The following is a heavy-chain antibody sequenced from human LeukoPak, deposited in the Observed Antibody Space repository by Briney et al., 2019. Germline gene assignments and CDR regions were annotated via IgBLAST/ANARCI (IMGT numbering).Heavy chain of an antibody. CDR2: INHSGST. CDR1: GGSLSGYY. D-gene: IGHD3-22*01. Sequence: PSETLSLTCAVYGGSLSGYYWSWIRQPPGKGLEWIGEINHSGSTNYNPSLKSRVTMSVDTSKNQFSLKLSSVTAADTAVYYCARDSAMIGGYMDVWGKGTTVTISS. V-gene: IGHV4-34*01. J-gene: IGHJ6*03. CDR3: ARDSAMIGGYMDV.